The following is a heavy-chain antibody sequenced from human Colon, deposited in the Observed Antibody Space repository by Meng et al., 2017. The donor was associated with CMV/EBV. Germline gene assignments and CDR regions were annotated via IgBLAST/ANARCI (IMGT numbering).Heavy chain of an antibody. D-gene: IGHD2/OR15-2a*01. CDR2: VHYSGDT. J-gene: IGHJ6*02. CDR1: GGSISASIYY. CDR3: AQDQFVKDYNYYGTDV. Sequence: GSLRLSCTVSGGSISASIYYWAWIRQPPGKRLEWIGNVHYSGDTNYNPSLKSRVTISVDTSKNQFSLKSNSVTAADTAVYYCAQDQFVKDYNYYGTDVWGQGTTVTVSS. V-gene: IGHV4-39*07.